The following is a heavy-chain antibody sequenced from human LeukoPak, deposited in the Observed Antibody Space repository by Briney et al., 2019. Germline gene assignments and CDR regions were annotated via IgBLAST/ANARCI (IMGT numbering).Heavy chain of an antibody. CDR1: GGTFSSYA. J-gene: IGHJ3*02. Sequence: SVKVSCKASGGTFSSYAISWVRQAPGQGLEWMGGIIPIFGTANYAQEFQGRVTITTDESTSTAYMELSSLRSEDTAVYYCARRNWGPRHAFDIWGQGTMVTVSS. V-gene: IGHV1-69*05. D-gene: IGHD7-27*01. CDR2: IIPIFGTA. CDR3: ARRNWGPRHAFDI.